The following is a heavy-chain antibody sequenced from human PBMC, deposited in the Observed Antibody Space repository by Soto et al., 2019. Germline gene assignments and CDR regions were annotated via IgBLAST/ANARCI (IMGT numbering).Heavy chain of an antibody. D-gene: IGHD2-21*02. CDR1: GFTFSSYA. J-gene: IGHJ4*02. CDR3: ARDPGISCGGDCYPDY. Sequence: PGGSLRLSCAASGFTFSSYAMHWVRQAPGKGLEWVAVISYDGSNKYYADSVKGRFTISRDNSKNTLYLQMNSLRAEDTAVYYCARDPGISCGGDCYPDYWGQGTLVTVSS. CDR2: ISYDGSNK. V-gene: IGHV3-30-3*01.